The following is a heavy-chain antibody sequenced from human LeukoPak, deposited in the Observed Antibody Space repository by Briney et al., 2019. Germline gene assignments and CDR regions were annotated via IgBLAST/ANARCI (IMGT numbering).Heavy chain of an antibody. J-gene: IGHJ4*02. D-gene: IGHD7-27*01. V-gene: IGHV4-59*13. Sequence: SETLSLTCSVSGGSISGYYWTWIRQPPGKGLEYIGDIYYSGSTNYNPSLKSRVTVSVDTSKNQFSLNLKSVTAADTAVYFCARVNWGSPYYFDYWGQGTLVTASS. CDR3: ARVNWGSPYYFDY. CDR2: IYYSGST. CDR1: GGSISGYY.